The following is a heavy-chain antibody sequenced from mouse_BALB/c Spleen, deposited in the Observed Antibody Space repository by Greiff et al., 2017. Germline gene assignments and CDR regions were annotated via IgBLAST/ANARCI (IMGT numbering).Heavy chain of an antibody. V-gene: IGHV2-6-7*01. CDR3: ARERGITTVVAYYAMDY. CDR1: GFSLTGYG. D-gene: IGHD1-1*01. Sequence: VKLQESGPGLVAPSQSLSITCTVSGFSLTGYGVNWVRQPPGKGLEWLGMIWGDGSTDYNSALKSRLSISKDNSKSQVFLKMNSLQTDDTARYYCARERGITTVVAYYAMDYWGQGTSVTVSS. J-gene: IGHJ4*01. CDR2: IWGDGST.